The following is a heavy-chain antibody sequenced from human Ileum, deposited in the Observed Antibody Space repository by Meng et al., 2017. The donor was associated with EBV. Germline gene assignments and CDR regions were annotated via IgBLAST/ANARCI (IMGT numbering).Heavy chain of an antibody. CDR3: ARVGQWLPIDY. CDR1: GGSISSSNW. J-gene: IGHJ4*02. CDR2: IYHSGST. Sequence: QGQRQESGPGLGKPSGSLSLTCAVSGGSISSSNWGSWVRQPPGKGLEWIGEIYHSGSTNYNPSLKSRVTMSVDKSKNQFSLNLSSVTAADTAVYYCARVGQWLPIDYWGQGTLVTVSS. D-gene: IGHD6-19*01. V-gene: IGHV4-4*02.